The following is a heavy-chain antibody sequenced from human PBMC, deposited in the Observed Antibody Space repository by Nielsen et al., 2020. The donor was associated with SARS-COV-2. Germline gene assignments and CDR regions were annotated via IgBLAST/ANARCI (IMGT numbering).Heavy chain of an antibody. Sequence: VSCKASGGTFSSYAISWVRQAPGQGLEWMGRIIPILGIANYAQKFQGRVTITADKSTSTAYMEPSSLRSEDTAVYYCARDRLTMVRGVEDDAFDIWGQGTMVTVSS. V-gene: IGHV1-69*04. CDR3: ARDRLTMVRGVEDDAFDI. CDR2: IIPILGIA. D-gene: IGHD3-10*01. J-gene: IGHJ3*02. CDR1: GGTFSSYA.